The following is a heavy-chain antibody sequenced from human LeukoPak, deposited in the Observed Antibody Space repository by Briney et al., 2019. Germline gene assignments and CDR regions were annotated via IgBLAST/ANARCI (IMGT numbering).Heavy chain of an antibody. Sequence: GGSLRLSCVASGFTFSDYWMSWVRQAPGKGLEWEANIKQDGSEIYYVASVKGRFTISRDNTKNSLYLQMNSLRAEDTAVYYCARDPTYDFWSGYSIDYWGQGTLVTVSS. CDR3: ARDPTYDFWSGYSIDY. V-gene: IGHV3-7*01. J-gene: IGHJ4*02. CDR2: IKQDGSEI. CDR1: GFTFSDYW. D-gene: IGHD3-3*01.